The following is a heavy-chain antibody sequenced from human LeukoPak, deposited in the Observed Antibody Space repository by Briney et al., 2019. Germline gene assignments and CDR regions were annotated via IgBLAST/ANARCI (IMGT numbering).Heavy chain of an antibody. D-gene: IGHD6-13*01. Sequence: PGGSLRLSCAVSGFTFQTFGMHWVRQTPGKGLEWVALISFDGSNKYYADSLKGRFTISRDNSKNTLYLQMNSLRPEDTAVYYCARDLSWYWDPYYFDYWGQGTLVTVSS. CDR2: ISFDGSNK. V-gene: IGHV3-30*03. CDR3: ARDLSWYWDPYYFDY. CDR1: GFTFQTFG. J-gene: IGHJ4*02.